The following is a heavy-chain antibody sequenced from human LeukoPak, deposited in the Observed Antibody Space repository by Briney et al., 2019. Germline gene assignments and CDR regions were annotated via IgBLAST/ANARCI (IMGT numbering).Heavy chain of an antibody. CDR3: ARAMLVDTTPFDS. Sequence: GLVQPGRSLRLSCAASGFTFSHYAMHWVRQAPGKGLEWVATISYDGGEEYYADSVKGRLTISRDNSKNTLYLQMTSLRVDDTAICYCARAMLVDTTPFDSWGQGTLVTVSS. CDR1: GFTFSHYA. V-gene: IGHV3-30*04. J-gene: IGHJ4*02. CDR2: ISYDGGEE. D-gene: IGHD2-15*01.